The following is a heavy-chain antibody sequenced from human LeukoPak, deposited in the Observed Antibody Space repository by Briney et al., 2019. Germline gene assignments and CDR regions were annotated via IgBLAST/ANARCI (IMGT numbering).Heavy chain of an antibody. CDR1: GFTFSSYG. J-gene: IGHJ3*01. D-gene: IGHD3-22*01. CDR3: ARGDYSDNSGSFNDAFDV. V-gene: IGHV3-33*01. CDR2: IWYDGSKE. Sequence: GGSLRLSCAASGFTFSSYGMHWVRQAPGKGLEWVAVIWYDGSKEYYADSVKGRFTISRDNSKNTLYVQMNSLRAEDTAVYYCARGDYSDNSGSFNDAFDVWGQGTVVTVSS.